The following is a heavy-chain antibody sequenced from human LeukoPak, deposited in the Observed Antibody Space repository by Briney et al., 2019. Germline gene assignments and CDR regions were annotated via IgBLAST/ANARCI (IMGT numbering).Heavy chain of an antibody. D-gene: IGHD3-9*01. CDR3: AKDLGLLRYFDWLLDY. V-gene: IGHV3-33*06. J-gene: IGHJ4*02. CDR2: IWYDGSNK. CDR1: GFTFSRHG. Sequence: GGSLRLSCAACGFTFSRHGMHWVRQAPGKGLEWVAVIWYDGSNKYYADSVNGRFTISRDNSKNTLYLQMNSLRAEDTAVYYCAKDLGLLRYFDWLLDYWGQGTLVTVSS.